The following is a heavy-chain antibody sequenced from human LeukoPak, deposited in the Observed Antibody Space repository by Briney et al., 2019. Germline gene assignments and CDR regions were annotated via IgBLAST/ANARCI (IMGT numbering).Heavy chain of an antibody. D-gene: IGHD3-9*01. CDR2: ISYDGSNK. J-gene: IGHJ4*02. V-gene: IGHV3-30-3*01. CDR3: ARDGWYDILTGYPGYFDY. Sequence: GGSLRLSCAASGFTFRSYAMHWVRQAPGKGLEWVAVISYDGSNKYYADSVKGRFTISRDNSKNTLYLQMNSLRAEDTAVYYCARDGWYDILTGYPGYFDYWGQGTLVTVSS. CDR1: GFTFRSYA.